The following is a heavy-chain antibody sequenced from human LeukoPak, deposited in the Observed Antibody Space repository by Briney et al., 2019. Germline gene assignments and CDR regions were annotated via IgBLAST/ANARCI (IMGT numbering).Heavy chain of an antibody. V-gene: IGHV4-59*01. D-gene: IGHD4-4*01. CDR1: GGSINSDY. CDR2: IYHSGST. CDR3: ARVGGMTTINIAAFDI. Sequence: PSQTLSLTCSVSGGSINSDYWNWIRQPPGKGLEWIFYIYHSGSTNYNPSLNSRDTISIYKSKMHFSLMLISVTTANTAIYYCARVGGMTTINIAAFDILGQGTMVTVFS. J-gene: IGHJ3*02.